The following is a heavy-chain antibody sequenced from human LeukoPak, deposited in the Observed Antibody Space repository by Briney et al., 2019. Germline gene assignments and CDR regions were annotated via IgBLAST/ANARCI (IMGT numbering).Heavy chain of an antibody. CDR3: AKDLGTDSGGYGYFGY. D-gene: IGHD3-22*01. CDR2: ISGAGDGT. V-gene: IGHV3-23*01. Sequence: GGSLRLSCAASGFTFSSYAMSWVRQAPGKGLGWVSTISGAGDGTYYAESLKGRLTISRDNSKNTLYLEMNSLRAEDTAIYYCAKDLGTDSGGYGYFGYWGQGTLVTVS. J-gene: IGHJ4*02. CDR1: GFTFSSYA.